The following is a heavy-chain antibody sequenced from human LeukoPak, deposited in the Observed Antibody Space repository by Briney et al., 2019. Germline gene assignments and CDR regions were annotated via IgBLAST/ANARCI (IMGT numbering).Heavy chain of an antibody. D-gene: IGHD6-19*01. V-gene: IGHV6-1*01. CDR3: ARGRRRGYSSGHYYYIDV. CDR1: GDSVSSNSAA. CDR2: TYYRSKWYN. J-gene: IGHJ6*03. Sequence: SQTLSLTCAISGDSVSSNSAAWNWIRQSPSRGLEWLGRTYYRSKWYNDYAVSVKSRITINPDTSKNQFSLQLNSVTPEDTAVYYCARGRRRGYSSGHYYYIDVWGKGTTVTISS.